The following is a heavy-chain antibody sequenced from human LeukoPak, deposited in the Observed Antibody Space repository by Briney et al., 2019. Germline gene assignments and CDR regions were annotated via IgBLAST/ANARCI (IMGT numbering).Heavy chain of an antibody. CDR3: ARQRDYYDSAMIVDAFDI. CDR2: IYPGDSDT. D-gene: IGHD3-22*01. CDR1: GYSITSYW. J-gene: IGHJ3*02. V-gene: IGHV5-51*01. Sequence: GESLKISCKGSGYSITSYWIGWVRQTPGKGLEWMGIIYPGDSDTRYSPSFQGQVTISADKSISTAYLQWSSLKASDTAMYYCARQRDYYDSAMIVDAFDIWGQGTMVTVSS.